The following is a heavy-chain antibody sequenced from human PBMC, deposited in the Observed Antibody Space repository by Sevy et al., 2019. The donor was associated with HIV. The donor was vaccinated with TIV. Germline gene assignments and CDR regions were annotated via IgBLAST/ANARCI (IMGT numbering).Heavy chain of an antibody. J-gene: IGHJ4*02. Sequence: SETLSLTCAVSGGSISSGAYSWNWIRQPPGKGLEWIGYIYHTGSTYYNPSLKSRVTISVDRSKNQFSLKMSSVTAADTAVYYCVRDGGRVTTPGYFDYWGQGTLVTVSS. CDR3: VRDGGRVTTPGYFDY. CDR2: IYHTGST. D-gene: IGHD4-17*01. V-gene: IGHV4-30-2*01. CDR1: GGSISSGAYS.